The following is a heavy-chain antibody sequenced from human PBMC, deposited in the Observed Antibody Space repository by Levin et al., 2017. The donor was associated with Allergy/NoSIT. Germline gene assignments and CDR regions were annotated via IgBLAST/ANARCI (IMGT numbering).Heavy chain of an antibody. CDR3: ARELGYCSGGSCWSY. J-gene: IGHJ4*02. CDR2: ISSSSSYI. Sequence: GGSLRLSCAASGFTFSSYSMNWVRQAPGKGLEWVSSISSSSSYIYYADSVKGRFTISRDNAKNSLYLQMNSLRAEDTAVYYCARELGYCSGGSCWSYWGQGTLVTVSS. V-gene: IGHV3-21*01. D-gene: IGHD2-15*01. CDR1: GFTFSSYS.